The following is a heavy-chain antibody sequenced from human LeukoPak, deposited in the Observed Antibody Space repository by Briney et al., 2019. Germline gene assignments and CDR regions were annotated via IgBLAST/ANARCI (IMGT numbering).Heavy chain of an antibody. Sequence: GGSLRLSCAASGFTFSSYEMNWVRQAPGQGLEWVSYISSSGSTFYYADSVKGPFTISRDNAKNSLYLQMNSLRAEDTAVYYCARQGLRYVDRLSSATGGFDPWGQGILVTVAS. D-gene: IGHD3-9*01. CDR3: ARQGLRYVDRLSSATGGFDP. CDR1: GFTFSSYE. J-gene: IGHJ5*02. CDR2: ISSSGSTF. V-gene: IGHV3-48*03.